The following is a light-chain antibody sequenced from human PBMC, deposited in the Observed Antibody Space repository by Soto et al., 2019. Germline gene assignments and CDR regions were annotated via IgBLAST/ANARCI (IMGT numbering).Light chain of an antibody. CDR2: AAS. CDR1: QDISNF. Sequence: DIQMTQSPTSLSASVGDRVTITCRASQDISNFVAWYQQKPGKAPKLLIYAASTLQSGVPSWFSGSGSGADFPLISNSLQPEYVASYSYQKYSSVPVFGPGTKVEIK. J-gene: IGKJ3*01. CDR3: QKYSSVPV. V-gene: IGKV1-27*01.